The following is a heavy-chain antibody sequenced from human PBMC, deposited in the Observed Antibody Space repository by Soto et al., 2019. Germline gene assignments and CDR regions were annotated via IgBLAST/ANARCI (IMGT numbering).Heavy chain of an antibody. Sequence: PGQGLEWMGWISAYNGNTNYAQKLQGRVTMTTDTSTSTAYMELRSLRSDDTAVYYCARVSSGWYGWFDPWGQGTLVTVSS. CDR2: ISAYNGNT. V-gene: IGHV1-18*01. J-gene: IGHJ5*02. CDR3: ARVSSGWYGWFDP. D-gene: IGHD6-19*01.